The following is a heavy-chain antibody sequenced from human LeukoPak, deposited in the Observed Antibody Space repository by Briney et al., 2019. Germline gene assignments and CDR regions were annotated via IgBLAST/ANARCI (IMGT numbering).Heavy chain of an antibody. V-gene: IGHV1-24*01. D-gene: IGHD3-22*01. CDR3: ATPLDYYDSSSYHQGGD. Sequence: DPEDGETIYAQKFQGRVTMTEDTSTDTAYMELSSLRSEDTAVYYCATPLDYYDSSSYHQGGDWGQGTLVTVSS. J-gene: IGHJ4*02. CDR2: DPEDGET.